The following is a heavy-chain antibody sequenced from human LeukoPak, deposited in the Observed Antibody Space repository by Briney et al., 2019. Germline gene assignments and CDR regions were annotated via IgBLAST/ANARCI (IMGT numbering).Heavy chain of an antibody. Sequence: GGSLRLSCAASGFTFSSYWMSWVRQAPGKGLEWVANIKQDGSEKYYVDSVKGRFTISRDSSKNTLYLQMNSLRAEDTAVYYCARRSGNGGSYYFDYWGQGTLVTVSS. CDR1: GFTFSSYW. D-gene: IGHD3-10*01. J-gene: IGHJ4*02. CDR3: ARRSGNGGSYYFDY. CDR2: IKQDGSEK. V-gene: IGHV3-7*03.